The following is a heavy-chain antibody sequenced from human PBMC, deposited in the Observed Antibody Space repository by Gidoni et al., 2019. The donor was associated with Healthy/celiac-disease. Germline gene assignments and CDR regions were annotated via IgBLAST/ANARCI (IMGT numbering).Heavy chain of an antibody. Sequence: QVQLVESGGGVVQPGRSLRLYCAASGFTCSSYAMHWVRQAPGKGLEWVAVISYDGSNKYYEDSVKGRFTISRDNSKNTLYLQMNSLRAEDTAVYYCARSPQPNRRRPLYYYYGMDVWGKGTTVTVSS. CDR2: ISYDGSNK. J-gene: IGHJ6*04. D-gene: IGHD2-2*01. V-gene: IGHV3-30-3*01. CDR3: ARSPQPNRRRPLYYYYGMDV. CDR1: GFTCSSYA.